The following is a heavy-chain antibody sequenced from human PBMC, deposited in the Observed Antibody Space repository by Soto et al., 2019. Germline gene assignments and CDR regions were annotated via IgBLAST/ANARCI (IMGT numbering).Heavy chain of an antibody. J-gene: IGHJ4*02. CDR3: ARARYYYDTSGYSGY. D-gene: IGHD3-22*01. Sequence: PGGSLRLSCAASGFTFSSYSMNWVRQAPGKGLEWVSSISSSSSYIYYADSVKGRFTISRDNAKNSLYLQMNSLRAEDTAVYYCARARYYYDTSGYSGYWGQGTLVTVSS. CDR2: ISSSSSYI. CDR1: GFTFSSYS. V-gene: IGHV3-21*01.